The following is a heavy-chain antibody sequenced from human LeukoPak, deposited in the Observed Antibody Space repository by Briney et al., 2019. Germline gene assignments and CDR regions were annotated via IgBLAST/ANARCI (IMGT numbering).Heavy chain of an antibody. J-gene: IGHJ6*03. CDR2: ISGSGGST. Sequence: GGSLRLSCAASGFTFSSYAMSWVRQAPGKGLEWVSAISGSGGSTYYADSVKGRFTISRDNSKNTLYLQMNSLRAEDTAVYYCARDLGSSWSYYYYYYMDVWGKGTTVTVSS. CDR1: GFTFSSYA. CDR3: ARDLGSSWSYYYYYYMDV. D-gene: IGHD6-13*01. V-gene: IGHV3-23*01.